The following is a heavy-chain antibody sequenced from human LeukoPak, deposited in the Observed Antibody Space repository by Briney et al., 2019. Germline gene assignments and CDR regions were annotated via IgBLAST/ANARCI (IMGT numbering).Heavy chain of an antibody. J-gene: IGHJ5*02. CDR1: GGSISSSSYY. V-gene: IGHV4-39*07. D-gene: IGHD3-10*01. CDR3: ARGGYYGSGNDFRFDP. CDR2: IYYSGST. Sequence: SETLSLTCTVSGGSISSSSYYWGWIRQPPGKGLGWIGSIYYSGSTYYNPPLKSRVTISVDTSKSQFSLKPSSATAADTAIYCCARGGYYGSGNDFRFDPWGQGTLVTVSS.